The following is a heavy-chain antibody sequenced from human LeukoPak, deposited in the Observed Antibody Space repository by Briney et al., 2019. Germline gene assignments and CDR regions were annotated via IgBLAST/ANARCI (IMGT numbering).Heavy chain of an antibody. CDR2: INPNSGGT. CDR1: GYTFTRYQ. J-gene: IGHJ4*02. D-gene: IGHD2-15*01. CDR3: ARGPSIIAASN. Sequence: ASVKVSCKASGYTFTRYQLHWVRQAPGQGLEWMGWINPNSGGTNYAQNFQGRVTMTRDTSISTAYMELSRLRFDDTAVYYCARGPSIIAASNWGQGTLVTVSS. V-gene: IGHV1-2*02.